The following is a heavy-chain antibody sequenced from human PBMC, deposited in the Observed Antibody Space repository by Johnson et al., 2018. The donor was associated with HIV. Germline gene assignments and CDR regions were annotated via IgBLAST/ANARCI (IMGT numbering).Heavy chain of an antibody. CDR2: IGTAGDT. J-gene: IGHJ3*02. D-gene: IGHD4-17*01. CDR3: ARDGGNDYGDYVGGGALDI. CDR1: GFTFSSYD. Sequence: VQLVESGGGVVQPGRSLRLSCAASGFTFSSYDLHWVRQATGKGLEWVSAIGTAGDTYYPGSVKGRFTISRDNSKNTLYLQMNSLRVEDTAVYYCARDGGNDYGDYVGGGALDIWGQGTMVTVSS. V-gene: IGHV3-13*01.